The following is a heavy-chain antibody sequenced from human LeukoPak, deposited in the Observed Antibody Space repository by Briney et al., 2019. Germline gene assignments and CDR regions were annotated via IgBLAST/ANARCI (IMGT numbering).Heavy chain of an antibody. V-gene: IGHV3-11*04. CDR1: GFSLSSYF. D-gene: IGHD6-19*01. CDR2: ITNTGRST. Sequence: PGESLRLSCEASGFSLSSYFMSWIRQPPGKGLEWVSYITNTGRSTNYADAVKGRFTISRDNAKQSVYLEMTDLRAEDTAVYYCAREASGNYHVFDSWGQGTLVTVSS. J-gene: IGHJ4*02. CDR3: AREASGNYHVFDS.